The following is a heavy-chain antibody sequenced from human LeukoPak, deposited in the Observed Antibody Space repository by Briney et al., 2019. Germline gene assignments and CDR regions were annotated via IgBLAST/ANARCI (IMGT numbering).Heavy chain of an antibody. Sequence: SETLSLTCTVSGYSISSGYYWGWIRQPPGKGLEWIGSIYHSGSTYYNPSLKSRVTISVDTSKNQFSLKLSSVTAADTAVYYCARGGDLTGYSSGWYLDYYYYMDVWGKGTTVTVSS. V-gene: IGHV4-38-2*02. D-gene: IGHD6-19*01. CDR2: IYHSGST. CDR3: ARGGDLTGYSSGWYLDYYYYMDV. CDR1: GYSISSGYY. J-gene: IGHJ6*03.